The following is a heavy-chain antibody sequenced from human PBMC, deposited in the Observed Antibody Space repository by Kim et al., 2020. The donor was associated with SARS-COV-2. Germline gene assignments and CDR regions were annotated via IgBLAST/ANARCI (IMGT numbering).Heavy chain of an antibody. J-gene: IGHJ3*01. V-gene: IGHV3-23*01. D-gene: IGHD5-12*01. Sequence: GGSLRLSCVASGFTFGNYAMSWVRQAPGKGLEWVSYVSGGGGKTFYADSVKGRFTISRDISRETLYLQMNSLGAEDTAVYFCANCYHGYGNDAFDVWGQGTTVTVSS. CDR2: VSGGGGKT. CDR1: GFTFGNYA. CDR3: ANCYHGYGNDAFDV.